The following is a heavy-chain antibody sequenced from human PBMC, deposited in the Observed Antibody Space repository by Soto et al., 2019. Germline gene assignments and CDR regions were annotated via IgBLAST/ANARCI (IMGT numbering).Heavy chain of an antibody. V-gene: IGHV3-30-3*01. J-gene: IGHJ3*02. CDR2: ISYDGSNK. CDR1: GFTFSSYA. CDR3: ARDPAGPNTKDAFDI. Sequence: GGSLRLSCAASGFTFSSYAMHWVRQTPGKGLEWVAVISYDGSNKYYADSVKGRFTISRDNSKNTLYLQMNSLRAEDTAVYYCARDPAGPNTKDAFDIWGQGTMVTVSS.